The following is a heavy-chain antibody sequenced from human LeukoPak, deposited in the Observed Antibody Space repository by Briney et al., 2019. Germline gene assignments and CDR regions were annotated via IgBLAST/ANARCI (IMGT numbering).Heavy chain of an antibody. CDR1: GGSISTYY. Sequence: PSETLSLTCTVSGGSISTYYWSWIRQPAGKGLEWIGRMYISGETNYNPSFKSRVTISVDTSKNQFSLQLSSVTAADTAVYFCARVNPYYYDSSGYVKGYFDYWGQGTLVTVSS. CDR3: ARVNPYYYDSSGYVKGYFDY. V-gene: IGHV4-4*07. D-gene: IGHD3-22*01. J-gene: IGHJ4*02. CDR2: MYISGET.